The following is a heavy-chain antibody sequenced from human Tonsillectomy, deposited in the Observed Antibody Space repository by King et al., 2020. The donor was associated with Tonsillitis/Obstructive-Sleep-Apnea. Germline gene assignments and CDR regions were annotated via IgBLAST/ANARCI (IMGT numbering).Heavy chain of an antibody. CDR1: GFTFDDYA. CDR3: AKGPAAAYYYYYYYMDV. CDR2: ISGDGGST. Sequence: DVQLVESGGGVVQPGGSLRLSCAASGFTFDDYAMHWVRQAPGKGLEWVSLISGDGGSTYYADSVKGRFTISRDNSKNSLYLQMNSLRTEDTALYYCAKGPAAAYYYYYYYMDVWGKGTTVTVSS. D-gene: IGHD2-2*01. J-gene: IGHJ6*03. V-gene: IGHV3-43*02.